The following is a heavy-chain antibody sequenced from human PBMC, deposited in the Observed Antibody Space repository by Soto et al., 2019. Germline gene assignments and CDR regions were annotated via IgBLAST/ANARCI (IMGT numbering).Heavy chain of an antibody. CDR2: IYYSGST. CDR3: AKGGRQWLVTSEFKY. V-gene: IGHV4-59*08. J-gene: IGHJ4*02. CDR1: GGSISSYY. D-gene: IGHD6-19*01. Sequence: SETLSLTCAVSGGSISSYYWSWIRQPPGKGLEWIGYIYYSGSTNYNPSLKSRVTISVDTSKNQFSLKLSSVTAADTAVYYCAKGGRQWLVTSEFKYWGQGALVTVSS.